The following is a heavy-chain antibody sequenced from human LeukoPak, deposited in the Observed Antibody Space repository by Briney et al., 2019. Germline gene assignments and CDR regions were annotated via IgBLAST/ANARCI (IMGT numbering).Heavy chain of an antibody. J-gene: IGHJ4*02. CDR3: AKMGNWGSYYFDY. V-gene: IGHV3-23*01. D-gene: IGHD3-16*01. CDR1: GFTFSFHA. CDR2: IVGSGGNT. Sequence: GGSLRLSCAASGFTFSFHAMSWVRQAPGKGLEWVSVIVGSGGNTYYADSVKGRFTISRDNAKNTLYLQMNSLRAEDTAVYYCAKMGNWGSYYFDYWGQGTLVTVSS.